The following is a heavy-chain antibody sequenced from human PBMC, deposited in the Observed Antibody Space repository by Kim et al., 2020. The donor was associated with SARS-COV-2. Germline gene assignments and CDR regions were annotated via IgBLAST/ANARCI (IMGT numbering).Heavy chain of an antibody. CDR2: IYYSGST. V-gene: IGHV4-39*01. CDR1: GGSISSSSYY. CDR3: ARSSGRTYYDILTGYHRLYYFDY. D-gene: IGHD3-9*01. Sequence: SETLSLTCTVSGGSISSSSYYWGWIRQPPGKGLEWIGSIYYSGSTYYNPSLKSRVTISVDTSKNQFSLKLSSVTAADTAVYYCARSSGRTYYDILTGYHRLYYFDYWGQGTLVTVSS. J-gene: IGHJ4*02.